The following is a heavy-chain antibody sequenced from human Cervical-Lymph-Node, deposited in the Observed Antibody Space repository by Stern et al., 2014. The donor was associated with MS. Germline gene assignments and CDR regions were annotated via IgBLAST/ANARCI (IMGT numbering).Heavy chain of an antibody. V-gene: IGHV3-21*01. D-gene: IGHD5-18*01. CDR3: AREGSGYSYGHDY. CDR2: ISSSSSYI. J-gene: IGHJ4*02. Sequence: EVQLEESGGGLVKPGGSLRLSCAASGFTFSSYSMNWVRQAPGQGLEWVSSISSSSSYIYYADSVKGRFTISRDNAKNSLYLQMNSLRAEDTAVYYCAREGSGYSYGHDYWGQGTLVTVSS. CDR1: GFTFSSYS.